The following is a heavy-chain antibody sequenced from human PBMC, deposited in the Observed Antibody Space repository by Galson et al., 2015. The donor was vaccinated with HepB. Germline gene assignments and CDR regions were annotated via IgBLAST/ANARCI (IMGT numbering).Heavy chain of an antibody. CDR1: GFTLSNYD. Sequence: LRLSCAASGFTLSNYDMHWVRQATGKGLEWVSSIGTVDDTYYPGSVRGRFIISREDAKNSLYLQMNSLSAGDTAVYYCVRGRYCSRTSCYGSLDPWGQGTLVTVSS. CDR2: IGTVDDT. D-gene: IGHD2-2*01. CDR3: VRGRYCSRTSCYGSLDP. J-gene: IGHJ5*02. V-gene: IGHV3-13*01.